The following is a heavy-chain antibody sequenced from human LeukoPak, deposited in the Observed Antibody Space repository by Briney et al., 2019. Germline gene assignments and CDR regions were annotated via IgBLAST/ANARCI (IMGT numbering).Heavy chain of an antibody. CDR3: ARAGYDSSGYYYGLAFDI. CDR2: ISSSSSYI. J-gene: IGHJ3*02. Sequence: GGSLRLSCAASGFTLSSYSMNWVRPAPGKGLEWVSSISSSSSYIYYADSVKGRFTISRDNAKNSLYLQMNSLRAEDTAVYYCARAGYDSSGYYYGLAFDIWGQGTMVTVSS. CDR1: GFTLSSYS. V-gene: IGHV3-21*01. D-gene: IGHD3-22*01.